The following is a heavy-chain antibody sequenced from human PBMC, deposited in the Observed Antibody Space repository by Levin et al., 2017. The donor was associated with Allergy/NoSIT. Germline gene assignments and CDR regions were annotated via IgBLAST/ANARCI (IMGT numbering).Heavy chain of an antibody. D-gene: IGHD3-16*01. J-gene: IGHJ3*02. Sequence: KGGESLKISCKGSGYTFSNYWIGWVRQMPGKGLEWMGIIYPSDSDTRYSPSFQGQVSISADKSISTAYLQWSSLKASDTAMYYCVKSRRLALRFDAFDIWGQGTKVTVSS. CDR3: VKSRRLALRFDAFDI. CDR1: GYTFSNYW. CDR2: IYPSDSDT. V-gene: IGHV5-51*01.